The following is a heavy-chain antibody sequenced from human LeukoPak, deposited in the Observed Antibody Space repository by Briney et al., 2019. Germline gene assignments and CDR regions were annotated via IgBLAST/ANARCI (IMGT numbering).Heavy chain of an antibody. CDR2: IYYSGST. J-gene: IGHJ5*02. CDR3: ARDRETTTGWFDP. CDR1: GGSISSYY. V-gene: IGHV4-59*01. Sequence: PSETLSLTCTVSGGSISSYYWSWIRQPPGKGLEWIGYIYYSGSTNYNPSLKSRVTISVDTSKNQFSLKLSSVTAADTAVYYCARDRETTTGWFDPWGQGTLVTVSS. D-gene: IGHD5-24*01.